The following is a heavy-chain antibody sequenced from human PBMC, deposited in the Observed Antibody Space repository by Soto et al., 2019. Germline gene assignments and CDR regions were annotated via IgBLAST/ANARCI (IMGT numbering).Heavy chain of an antibody. D-gene: IGHD6-6*01. Sequence: QVQLVESGGGVVQPGRSLRLSCAASGFTFSSYAMHWVRQAPGKGLEWVAVKSYDGSNKYYADSVKGRFTISRDNSKNTLYLQMNSRRAEDTAVYYCARESEYSSSCDYWGQGTLVTVSS. CDR2: KSYDGSNK. V-gene: IGHV3-30-3*01. CDR3: ARESEYSSSCDY. J-gene: IGHJ4*02. CDR1: GFTFSSYA.